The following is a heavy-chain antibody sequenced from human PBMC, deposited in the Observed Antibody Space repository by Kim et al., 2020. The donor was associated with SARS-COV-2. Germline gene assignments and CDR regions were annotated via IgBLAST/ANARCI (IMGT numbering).Heavy chain of an antibody. CDR1: GFTFSSYA. CDR3: TTVKGLWFAESSDAFDI. CDR2: ISGSGGST. D-gene: IGHD3-10*01. V-gene: IGHV3-23*01. Sequence: GGSLRLSCAASGFTFSSYAMSWVRQAPGKGLEWVSAISGSGGSTYYADSVKGRFTISRDNSKNKLSLQMNSLRAEDPAVYYCTTVKGLWFAESSDAFDI. J-gene: IGHJ3*02.